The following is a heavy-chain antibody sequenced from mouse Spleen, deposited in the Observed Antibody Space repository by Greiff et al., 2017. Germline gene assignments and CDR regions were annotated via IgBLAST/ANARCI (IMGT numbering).Heavy chain of an antibody. J-gene: IGHJ3*01. CDR2: IDYDGSST. Sequence: EVKLVESEGGLVQPGSSMKLSCTASGFTFSDYYMAWVRQVPEKGLEWVANIDYDGSSTYYLDSLKSRFIISRDNAKNILYLQMSSLKSEDTATYYCAREENYYGSIFAYWGQGTLVTVSA. D-gene: IGHD1-1*01. CDR1: GFTFSDYY. CDR3: AREENYYGSIFAY. V-gene: IGHV5-16*01.